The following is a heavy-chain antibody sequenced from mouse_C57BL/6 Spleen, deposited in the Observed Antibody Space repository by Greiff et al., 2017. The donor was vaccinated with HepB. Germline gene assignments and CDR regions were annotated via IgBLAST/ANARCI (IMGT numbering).Heavy chain of an antibody. CDR1: GFTFSDYG. D-gene: IGHD1-1*01. CDR3: ARGAHYGSSYDAMDY. CDR2: ISSGSSTI. Sequence: DVMLVESGGGLVKPGGSLKLSCAASGFTFSDYGMHWVRQAPEKGLEWVAYISSGSSTIYYADTVKGRFTISRDNAKNTLFLQMTSLRSEDTAMYYCARGAHYGSSYDAMDYWGQGTSVTVSS. V-gene: IGHV5-17*01. J-gene: IGHJ4*01.